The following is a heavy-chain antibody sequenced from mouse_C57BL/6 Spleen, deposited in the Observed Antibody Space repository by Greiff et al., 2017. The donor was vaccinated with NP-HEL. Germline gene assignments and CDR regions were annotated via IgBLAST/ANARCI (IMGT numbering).Heavy chain of an antibody. CDR1: GYTFTSYW. CDR2: IHPNSGST. J-gene: IGHJ3*01. Sequence: QVQLQQPGAELVKPGASVKLSCKASGYTFTSYWMHWVKQRPGQGLEWIGMIHPNSGSTNYNEKFKSKATLTVDKSSSTAYMQLSSLTSEDSAVYYCAKGGRYDYPFAYWGQGTLVTVSA. D-gene: IGHD2-4*01. CDR3: AKGGRYDYPFAY. V-gene: IGHV1-64*01.